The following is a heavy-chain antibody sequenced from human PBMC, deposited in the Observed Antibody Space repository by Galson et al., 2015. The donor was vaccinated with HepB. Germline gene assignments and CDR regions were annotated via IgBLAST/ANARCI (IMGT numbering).Heavy chain of an antibody. D-gene: IGHD6-13*01. Sequence: SVKVSCKASGGTFSSYAISWVRQAPGQGLEWMGGIIPIFGTANYAQKFQGRVTITADESTSTAYMELSSLRSEDTAVYYCARENSSWQDAFDIWGQGTMVTVSS. CDR3: ARENSSWQDAFDI. J-gene: IGHJ3*02. V-gene: IGHV1-69*13. CDR2: IIPIFGTA. CDR1: GGTFSSYA.